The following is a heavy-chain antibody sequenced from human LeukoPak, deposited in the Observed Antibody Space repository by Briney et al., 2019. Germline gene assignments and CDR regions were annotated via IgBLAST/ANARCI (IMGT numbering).Heavy chain of an antibody. J-gene: IGHJ4*02. V-gene: IGHV7-4-1*02. CDR1: GYIFSAYA. CDR3: ARGDYYFDY. D-gene: IGHD3-10*01. Sequence: ASVKVSCKASGYIFSAYAMNWVRQAPGQGLEWMGWINTNTGDTTYAQGFTGRFVFSLDTSVSTAYLQISSLKAEDTAVYYCARGDYYFDYWGQGTLVTVSS. CDR2: INTNTGDT.